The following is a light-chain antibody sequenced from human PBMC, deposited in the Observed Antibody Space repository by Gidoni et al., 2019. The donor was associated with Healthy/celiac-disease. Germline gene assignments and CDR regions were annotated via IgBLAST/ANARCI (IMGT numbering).Light chain of an antibody. V-gene: IGKV3D-20*01. CDR3: QQYGSSPRT. CDR2: DNS. CDR1: QSVSNIY. J-gene: IGKJ4*01. Sequence: EIVLTQSPATLSLSPGERATLSCGASQSVSNIYLAWYQQKPGLAPKLLSDDNSSRATGIPDRFRCSGSGTYFTLTISRLEPEDFAVYYCQQYGSSPRTFGGGTKVEIK.